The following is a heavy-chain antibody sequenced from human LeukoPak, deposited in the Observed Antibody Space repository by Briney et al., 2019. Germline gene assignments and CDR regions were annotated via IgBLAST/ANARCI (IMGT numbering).Heavy chain of an antibody. CDR1: SGSISSYY. V-gene: IGHV4-59*01. Sequence: SETLSLTCTVSSGSISSYYWSWIRQPPGKGLEWIGYIYYSGSTNYNPSLKSRVTISVDTSKNQFSLKLSSVTAADTAVYYCARGDGYTTFDYWGQGTLVTVSS. CDR2: IYYSGST. D-gene: IGHD5-24*01. CDR3: ARGDGYTTFDY. J-gene: IGHJ4*02.